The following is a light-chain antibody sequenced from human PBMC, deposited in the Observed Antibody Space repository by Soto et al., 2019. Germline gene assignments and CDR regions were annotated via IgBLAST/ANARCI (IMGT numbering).Light chain of an antibody. CDR1: QSIGTS. CDR2: GAS. V-gene: IGKV1-5*03. CDR3: LQHDRYPLT. J-gene: IGKJ1*01. Sequence: DIQMTQSPSTRSASVGDRVTITCRASQSIGTSLAWYQQKPGKAPKLLIYGASSLESVVPSRFSGSGSGTEFTLTISSLQPEDFATYYCLQHDRYPLTFGQGTKVDIK.